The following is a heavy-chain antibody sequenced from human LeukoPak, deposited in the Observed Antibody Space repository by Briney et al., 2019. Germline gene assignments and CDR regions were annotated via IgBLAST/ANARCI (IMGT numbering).Heavy chain of an antibody. V-gene: IGHV3-21*01. CDR2: ISSSSSYI. Sequence: GGSLRLSCAASGFTFSSYSMNWVRQAPGKGLEWVSSISSSSSYIYYADSVKGRFTISRDNAKNSLYLQMNSLRAEDTAVYYCARSLTVTSPNWFDPWGQGTLVAVSS. CDR3: ARSLTVTSPNWFDP. J-gene: IGHJ5*02. CDR1: GFTFSSYS. D-gene: IGHD4-17*01.